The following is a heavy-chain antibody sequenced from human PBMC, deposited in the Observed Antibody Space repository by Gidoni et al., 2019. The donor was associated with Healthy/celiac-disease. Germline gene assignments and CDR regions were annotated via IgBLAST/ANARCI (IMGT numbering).Heavy chain of an antibody. CDR3: ARDKGHITIFGVVDEGINWFDP. J-gene: IGHJ5*02. V-gene: IGHV4-4*02. CDR2: IYHSGST. D-gene: IGHD3-3*01. CDR1: GGSISSSNW. Sequence: QVQLQESGPGLVKPSGTLSLTCAVSGGSISSSNWWSWVRQPPGKGLEWIGEIYHSGSTNYNPSLKSRVTISVDKSKNQFFLKLSSVTAADTAVYYCARDKGHITIFGVVDEGINWFDPWGQGTLVTVSS.